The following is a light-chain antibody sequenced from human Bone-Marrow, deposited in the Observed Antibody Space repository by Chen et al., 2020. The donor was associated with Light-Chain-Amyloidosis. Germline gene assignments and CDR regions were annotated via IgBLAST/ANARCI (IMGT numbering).Light chain of an antibody. CDR1: SSDVGGDNH. V-gene: IGLV2-14*01. J-gene: IGLJ1*01. Sequence: QSALTQPASGYGSPGQSITISCTGTSSDVGGDNHVSWYQQHPDKAPKLMIYEVTNRPSWVPDRFSGSKSDNTASLTISGLQTEDEADYFCSSYTITNTLVFGSGTRVTVL. CDR3: SSYTITNTLV. CDR2: EVT.